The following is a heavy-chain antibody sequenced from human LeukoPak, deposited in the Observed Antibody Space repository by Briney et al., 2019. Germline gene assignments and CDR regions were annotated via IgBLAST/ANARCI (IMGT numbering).Heavy chain of an antibody. J-gene: IGHJ4*02. Sequence: GGSLRLSCAASGFTLSNNYMSWVRQAPGKGLDWVSIIYRGRSTYYADSVKDRFTITRDNSKNTVYLQMNSLRAEDTAVYYCAGSYVSRSFDYWGQGTLVTVSS. V-gene: IGHV3-66*01. CDR1: GFTLSNNY. CDR3: AGSYVSRSFDY. D-gene: IGHD3-16*01. CDR2: IYRGRST.